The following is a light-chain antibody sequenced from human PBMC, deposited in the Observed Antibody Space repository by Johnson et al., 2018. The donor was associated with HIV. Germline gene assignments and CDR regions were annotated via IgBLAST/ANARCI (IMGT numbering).Light chain of an antibody. V-gene: IGLV1-51*02. J-gene: IGLJ1*01. Sequence: QSVLTQPPSVSAAPGQKVTISCSGSSSNIGNNYVSWYQQLPGTAPKLLIYENNKRPSGIPDRFSGSQSGTSTTLGITGLQPGDEADYYGGTWESSLNSYVFGTGTKVSVL. CDR1: SSNIGNNY. CDR3: GTWESSLNSYV. CDR2: ENN.